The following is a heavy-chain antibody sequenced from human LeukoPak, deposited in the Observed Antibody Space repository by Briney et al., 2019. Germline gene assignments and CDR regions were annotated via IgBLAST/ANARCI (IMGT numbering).Heavy chain of an antibody. CDR3: ARHMTWGARGPFDY. J-gene: IGHJ4*02. D-gene: IGHD3-10*01. CDR2: IFFIGST. CDR1: GGSISSSSYY. Sequence: PSETLSLTRTVSGGSISSSSYYWGWIRQPPGKGLEWIGRIFFIGSTYDNPSLKIRVTKSVNTSKNQFALKLTALTPADTAVYYCARHMTWGARGPFDYWGQGTLVTASS. V-gene: IGHV4-39*01.